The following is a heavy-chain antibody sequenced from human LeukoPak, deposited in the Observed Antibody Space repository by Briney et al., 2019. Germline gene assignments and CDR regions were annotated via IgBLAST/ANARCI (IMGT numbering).Heavy chain of an antibody. J-gene: IGHJ4*02. D-gene: IGHD4-23*01. CDR3: SKDEVGGNYYIEY. Sequence: GGSLRLSCAASGFTFSNYAMSWVRQAPGKGLEWVSAISGSGGSIYYADSVKGRFTISRDNSKNTLYLQMNSLRAEDTALYYCSKDEVGGNYYIEYWGQGTLVTVSS. CDR2: ISGSGGSI. V-gene: IGHV3-23*01. CDR1: GFTFSNYA.